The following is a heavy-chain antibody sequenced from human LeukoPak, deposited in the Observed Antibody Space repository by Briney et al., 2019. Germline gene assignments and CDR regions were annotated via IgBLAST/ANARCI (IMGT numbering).Heavy chain of an antibody. J-gene: IGHJ6*03. CDR2: ISSSSTYI. D-gene: IGHD3-22*01. CDR3: ARPVDDSSSYYFYYYYMDV. V-gene: IGHV3-21*01. CDR1: GFTFSTYS. Sequence: GGSLRLSCAASGFTFSTYSMNWVRQAPGKGLEWVSSISSSSTYIYYADSVKGRFTISRDNAKNTLYLQMHTLTAGDTAVYYCARPVDDSSSYYFYYYYMDVWGKGTTVTVSS.